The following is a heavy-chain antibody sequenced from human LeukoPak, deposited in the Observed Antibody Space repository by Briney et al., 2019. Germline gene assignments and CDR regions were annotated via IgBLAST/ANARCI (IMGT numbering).Heavy chain of an antibody. CDR2: ISYNGGTL. Sequence: GGSLRLSCAASGFSFSIYEMNWVRQAPGKGLEWVSLISYNGGTLNYADSVKGRFIISRDNARNSLFLQMNSLRVEDTAIYYCAKDHMSSWGQGTLVTVTS. CDR3: AKDHMSS. CDR1: GFSFSIYE. V-gene: IGHV3-48*03. J-gene: IGHJ5*02. D-gene: IGHD3-10*01.